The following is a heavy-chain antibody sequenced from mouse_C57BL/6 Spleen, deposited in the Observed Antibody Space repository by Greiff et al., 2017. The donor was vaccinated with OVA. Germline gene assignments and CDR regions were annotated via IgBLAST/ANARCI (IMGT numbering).Heavy chain of an antibody. CDR3: VREGNWEAWFAY. V-gene: IGHV10-1*01. CDR1: GFSFNTYA. J-gene: IGHJ3*01. Sequence: EVKVVESGGGLVQPKGSLKLSCAASGFSFNTYAMNWVRQAPGKGLEWVARIRSKSNNYATYYADSVKDRFTISRDDSESMLYLQMNNLKTEDTAMYYCVREGNWEAWFAYWGQGTLVTVSA. D-gene: IGHD4-1*01. CDR2: IRSKSNNYAT.